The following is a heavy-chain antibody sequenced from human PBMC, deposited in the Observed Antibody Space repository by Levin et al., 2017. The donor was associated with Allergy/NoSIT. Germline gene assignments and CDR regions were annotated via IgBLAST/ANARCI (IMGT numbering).Heavy chain of an antibody. CDR2: ISYDGSNK. J-gene: IGHJ4*02. V-gene: IGHV3-30*18. CDR1: GFTFSSYG. Sequence: PGGSLRLSCAASGFTFSSYGMHWVRQAPGKGLEWVAVISYDGSNKYYADSVKGRFTISRDNSKNTLYLQMNSLRAEDTAVYYCAKDRVVAATIFDYWGQGTLVTVSS. D-gene: IGHD2-15*01. CDR3: AKDRVVAATIFDY.